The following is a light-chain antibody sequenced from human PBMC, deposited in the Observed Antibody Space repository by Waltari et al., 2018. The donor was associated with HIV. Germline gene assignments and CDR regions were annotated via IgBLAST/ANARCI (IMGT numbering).Light chain of an antibody. CDR2: GKN. J-gene: IGLJ2*01. V-gene: IGLV3-19*01. CDR1: RLRSYS. CDR3: NSRDSSGNRVL. Sequence: SSELTQDPAVSVSLGQTVTITCPRDRLRSYSASWYQQKPGQAPVLVPYGKNNRPSGTPDRFSGSSPGNTASLTVTGAQAEDEADYYCNSRDSSGNRVLFGGGTKLTVL.